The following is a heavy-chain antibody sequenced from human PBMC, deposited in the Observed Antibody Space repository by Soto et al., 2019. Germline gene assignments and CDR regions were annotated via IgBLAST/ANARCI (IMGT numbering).Heavy chain of an antibody. Sequence: QLQLQESGSGLVKPSQTLSLTCAVSGGSISSGGYSWSWIRQPPGKGLEWIGYIYHSGSTYYNPSLESRLTITVDRSKSQFSLKLSSVTAAATAVYSCAAGGGLPRYYWGQGTLVTVSS. D-gene: IGHD5-12*01. CDR1: GGSISSGGYS. V-gene: IGHV4-30-2*01. CDR2: IYHSGST. J-gene: IGHJ4*02. CDR3: AAGGGLPRYY.